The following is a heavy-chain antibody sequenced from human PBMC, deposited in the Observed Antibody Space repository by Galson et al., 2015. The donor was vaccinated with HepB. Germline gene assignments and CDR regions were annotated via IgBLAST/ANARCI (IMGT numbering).Heavy chain of an antibody. V-gene: IGHV3-23*01. D-gene: IGHD2-2*01. CDR2: INGNGDST. J-gene: IGHJ5*02. CDR3: AKAPQYCRSTSRYGDT. CDR1: GFTFSTYA. Sequence: SLRLSCAVSGFTFSTYAMIWVRQAPGKGLEWVSAINGNGDSTYYAASVRGRFTISRDNPRNTLYLQINSLRAEDTAVYYCAKAPQYCRSTSRYGDTWGQGTLVTVSS.